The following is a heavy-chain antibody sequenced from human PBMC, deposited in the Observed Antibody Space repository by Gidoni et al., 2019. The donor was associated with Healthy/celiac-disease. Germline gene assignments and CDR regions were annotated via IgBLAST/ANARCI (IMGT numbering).Heavy chain of an antibody. CDR3: ARVTGTGLYNWFDP. CDR1: GGSFSGYY. Sequence: QVQLQQWGAGLLKPSETLSLTCAVYGGSFSGYYWSWIRQPPGKGLEWIGAINHSGSTNYNPSLKSRVTISVDTSKNQFSLKLSSVTAADTAVYYCARVTGTGLYNWFDPWGQGTLVTVSS. D-gene: IGHD1-20*01. J-gene: IGHJ5*02. V-gene: IGHV4-34*01. CDR2: INHSGST.